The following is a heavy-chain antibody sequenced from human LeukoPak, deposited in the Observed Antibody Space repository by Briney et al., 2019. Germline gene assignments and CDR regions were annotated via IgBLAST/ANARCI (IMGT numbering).Heavy chain of an antibody. J-gene: IGHJ6*02. CDR2: ISGSGGST. Sequence: GGSLRLSCAASGFTFNNYAMTWVRQAPGEGLEWVSGISGSGGSTYYADSVKGRFTISRDNSKNTGYLQMNSLRADDAAVYFCAKVLRPYADHYYDGMDVWGQGTTVTVSS. CDR3: AKVLRPYADHYYDGMDV. CDR1: GFTFNNYA. V-gene: IGHV3-23*01. D-gene: IGHD3-10*01.